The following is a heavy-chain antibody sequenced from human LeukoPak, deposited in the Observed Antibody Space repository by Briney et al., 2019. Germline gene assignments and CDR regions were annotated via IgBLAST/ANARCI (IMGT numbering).Heavy chain of an antibody. CDR1: GFTFSSYS. D-gene: IGHD3-22*01. J-gene: IGHJ4*02. V-gene: IGHV3-48*04. Sequence: PGGSLRLSCEASGFTFSSYSMNWVRQAPGKGLEWISYISGSGNMIYYSDSVRGRFTISGDNTQNSLYLQMNSLRADDTAVYYCARETRHSFERSGHLLWGQGTLVTVSS. CDR3: ARETRHSFERSGHLL. CDR2: ISGSGNMI.